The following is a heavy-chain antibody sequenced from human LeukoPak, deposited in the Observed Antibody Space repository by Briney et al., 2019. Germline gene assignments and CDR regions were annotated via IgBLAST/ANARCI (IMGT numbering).Heavy chain of an antibody. CDR1: GAGKPFSRYG. CDR2: IWYDGSNK. J-gene: IGHJ2*01. Sequence: GTALHISCEAAGAGKPFSRYGVPRGRQGPGEGLGGVGNIWYDGSNKYYADSVKGRFTISKDTSKNTLYLQMNSLRAEDTAVYYCVAILVSGAIWQFDLWGRGTLVTVSS. V-gene: IGHV3-33*01. D-gene: IGHD2-2*02. CDR3: VAILVSGAIWQFDL.